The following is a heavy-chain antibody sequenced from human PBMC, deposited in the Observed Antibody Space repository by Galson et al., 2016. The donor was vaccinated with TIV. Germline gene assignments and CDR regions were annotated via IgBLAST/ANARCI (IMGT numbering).Heavy chain of an antibody. CDR2: MNPNSGNT. Sequence: SVKVSKASGYTFTSYDINWVRQATGPGLEWMGWMNPNSGNTGYAQKFRGRVTMTRNTSVRTAYMELSSLRSEDTAVYYCARSGDYGDYWGQGTLVTVSS. V-gene: IGHV1-8*02. CDR3: ARSGDYGDY. CDR1: GYTFTSYD. J-gene: IGHJ4*02. D-gene: IGHD4-17*01.